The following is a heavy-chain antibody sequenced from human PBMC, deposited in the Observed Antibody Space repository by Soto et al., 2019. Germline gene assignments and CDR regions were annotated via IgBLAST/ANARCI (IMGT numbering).Heavy chain of an antibody. D-gene: IGHD2-2*01. Sequence: PGGSLRLSCAASGFTFSSYEMNWVRQAPGKTLEWVSYISSAGDAFYYADFVKGRFTISRDNAKNSLFLQMNSLRVEDTAVYYCARVYCSTTTCHVQAFDPWGQGTLVTVSS. J-gene: IGHJ5*02. CDR1: GFTFSSYE. CDR3: ARVYCSTTTCHVQAFDP. V-gene: IGHV3-48*03. CDR2: ISSAGDAF.